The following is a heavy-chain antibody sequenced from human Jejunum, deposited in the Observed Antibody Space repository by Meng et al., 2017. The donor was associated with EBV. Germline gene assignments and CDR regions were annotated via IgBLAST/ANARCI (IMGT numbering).Heavy chain of an antibody. J-gene: IGHJ4*02. CDR2: ISYNGRTE. D-gene: IGHD2/OR15-2a*01. V-gene: IGHV3-30*18. Sequence: QVQLVESGGGVVQPGRXXGVSCVGSGFSFSSFGIHWVRQAPGKGLEWVGGISYNGRTEYNAESVKGRFAVSRDNSENTAYLQLNTLREEDTAVYYCAKRGGDISPNFYYIDYWGQGTLVTVSS. CDR3: AKRGGDISPNFYYIDY. CDR1: GFSFSSFG.